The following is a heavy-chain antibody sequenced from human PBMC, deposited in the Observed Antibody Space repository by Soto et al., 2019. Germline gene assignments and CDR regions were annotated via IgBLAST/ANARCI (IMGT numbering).Heavy chain of an antibody. V-gene: IGHV2-5*01. D-gene: IGHD4-17*01. CDR1: GFSLSISRVG. CDR2: IYWNDDK. CDR3: AHSSSPYRDYSAEYFQH. J-gene: IGHJ1*01. Sequence: QITLKESGLTLVKPTQTLTLTCTFSGFSLSISRVGVGWIRQPPGKALEWLALIYWNDDKRYSPSLKSRLTLTKEPSKNQVVLTMTNMDPVDTATYYCAHSSSPYRDYSAEYFQHWGQGTLVTVSS.